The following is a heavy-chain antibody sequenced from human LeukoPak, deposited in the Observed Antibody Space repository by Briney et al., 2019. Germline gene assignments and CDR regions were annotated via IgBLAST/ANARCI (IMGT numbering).Heavy chain of an antibody. CDR2: IYSGGIT. CDR3: ERDGYYDSSGYRKHDGFDI. CDR1: GFTVSTNY. J-gene: IGHJ3*02. V-gene: IGHV3-66*01. Sequence: PGGSLRLSCAASGFTVSTNYMSWVRQAPGKGLEWVSLIYSGGITQYADSVKGRFTISRDNSKNTLYLQMTSLRAEDTAVYHCERDGYYDSSGYRKHDGFDIWGQGTLVTVSS. D-gene: IGHD3-22*01.